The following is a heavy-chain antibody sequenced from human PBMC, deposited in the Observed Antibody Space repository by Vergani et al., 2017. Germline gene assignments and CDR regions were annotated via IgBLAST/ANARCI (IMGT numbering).Heavy chain of an antibody. CDR1: GFPFSSYS. CDR2: ISSSSSYR. Sequence: EVQLVESGGGLVKPGGSLRLSCAASGFPFSSYSMNWVRQAPGKGLEWVPSISSSSSYRNYADSVKGRFTISSDNAKNSLYLQMNSLRAEDTAVYYCAREGDTMVRGVEGDYWGQGTLVTVSS. CDR3: AREGDTMVRGVEGDY. D-gene: IGHD3-10*01. J-gene: IGHJ4*02. V-gene: IGHV3-21*01.